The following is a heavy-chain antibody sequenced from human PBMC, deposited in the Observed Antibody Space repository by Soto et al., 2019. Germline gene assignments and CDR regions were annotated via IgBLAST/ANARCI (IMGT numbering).Heavy chain of an antibody. CDR2: ISGSGGST. D-gene: IGHD3-22*01. CDR3: AKDMTKTHEKTYYCGSSGYYPVDY. Sequence: GGSLRLSCAAFGLTFSSYAMSWVRQAPGKGLEWVSAISGSGGSTYYADSVKGRFTFSRDNSKNTLYLQMNSLRAEDTAVYYCAKDMTKTHEKTYYCGSSGYYPVDYWGQGTLVTVSS. CDR1: GLTFSSYA. V-gene: IGHV3-23*01. J-gene: IGHJ4*02.